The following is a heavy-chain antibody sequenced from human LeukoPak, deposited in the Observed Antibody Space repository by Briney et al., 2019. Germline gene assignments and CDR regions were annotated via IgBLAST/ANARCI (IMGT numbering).Heavy chain of an antibody. CDR1: GDSVSSNSAA. CDR2: TYYRSKWYN. D-gene: IGHD4-23*01. J-gene: IGHJ4*02. CDR3: ARGPTVVTPGGIDY. V-gene: IGHV6-1*01. Sequence: SQTLSLTCAISGDSVSSNSAAWNWIRQSPSRGLEWLGRTYYRSKWYNDYAVSVESRITINPDTSKNQFSLQLNSVPPEDTAVYYCARGPTVVTPGGIDYWGQGTLVTVSS.